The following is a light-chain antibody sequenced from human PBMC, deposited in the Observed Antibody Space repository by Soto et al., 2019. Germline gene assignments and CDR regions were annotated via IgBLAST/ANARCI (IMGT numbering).Light chain of an antibody. CDR2: AAS. Sequence: DIQLTQSPSFLSASVGDRVTITCRASQGISRYLAWYQQKPGKAPKLLIYAASTLQSGVTSRFSGSGSGTEFTLTISSLQPEDFATYYCQQLSSYPQVTFGPGTKVDIK. V-gene: IGKV1-9*01. J-gene: IGKJ3*01. CDR3: QQLSSYPQVT. CDR1: QGISRY.